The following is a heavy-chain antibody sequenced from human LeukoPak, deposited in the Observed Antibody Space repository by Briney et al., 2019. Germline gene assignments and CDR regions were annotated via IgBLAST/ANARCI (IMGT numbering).Heavy chain of an antibody. CDR2: IGSSGGGI. CDR3: AIDPNWGTHS. D-gene: IGHD7-27*01. CDR1: GFTFITYT. Sequence: PGGSLRLSCAASGFTFITYTMYWVRHPPWKSLEWVSIIGSSGGGIHYADSVKGRFTISRDNSKNALYLQMNSLRVEDTAVYYCAIDPNWGTHSWGQGVLVTVSS. J-gene: IGHJ4*02. V-gene: IGHV3-23*01.